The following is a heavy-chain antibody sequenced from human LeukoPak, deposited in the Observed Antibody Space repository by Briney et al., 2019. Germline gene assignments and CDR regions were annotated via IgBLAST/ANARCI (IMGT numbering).Heavy chain of an antibody. Sequence: ASVKVSCKASGYTFTGYYMHWVRQAPGQGLEWMGWISTYNDNTNYAQKLQGRVTMTTDTSTSTAYMELRSLRSDDTAVYYCARWNSGYYDSSGYYPFDYWGQGTLVTVSS. J-gene: IGHJ4*02. CDR2: ISTYNDNT. D-gene: IGHD3-22*01. V-gene: IGHV1-18*04. CDR3: ARWNSGYYDSSGYYPFDY. CDR1: GYTFTGYY.